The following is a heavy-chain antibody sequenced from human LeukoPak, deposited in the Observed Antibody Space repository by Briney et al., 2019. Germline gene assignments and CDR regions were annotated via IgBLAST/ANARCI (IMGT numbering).Heavy chain of an antibody. D-gene: IGHD2-21*02. V-gene: IGHV1-69*04. CDR1: GGTFSKYG. J-gene: IGHJ4*02. CDR3: ARDSGDWSVDY. Sequence: SVKVSCKASGGTFSKYGISWVRQAPGQGLEWLGRIIPILETTNYAQKFQGRLTMTRDTSTSTVFMELTSLRSEDTALYYCARDSGDWSVDYWGQGTLVTVSS. CDR2: IIPILETT.